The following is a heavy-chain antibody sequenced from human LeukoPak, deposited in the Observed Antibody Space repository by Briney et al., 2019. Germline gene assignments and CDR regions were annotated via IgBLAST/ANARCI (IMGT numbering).Heavy chain of an antibody. CDR1: GFIFSSYG. D-gene: IGHD3-10*01. CDR2: ISYDGSNK. CDR3: AKDQKPLMVRGVLFDY. Sequence: GGSLRLSCAASGFIFSSYGMHWVRQAPGKGLEWVAVISYDGSNKYYADSVKGRFTISRDNSKNTLYLQMNSLRAEDTAVYYCAKDQKPLMVRGVLFDYWGQGTLVTVSS. J-gene: IGHJ4*02. V-gene: IGHV3-30*18.